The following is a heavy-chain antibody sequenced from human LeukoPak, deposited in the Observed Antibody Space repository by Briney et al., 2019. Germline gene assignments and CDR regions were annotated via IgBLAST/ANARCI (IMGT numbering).Heavy chain of an antibody. CDR1: GYTLTGYY. CDR3: ARVNYYGSGSPADYYGMDV. CDR2: INPNSGGT. V-gene: IGHV1-2*04. J-gene: IGHJ6*04. D-gene: IGHD3-10*01. Sequence: ASVKVSCKASGYTLTGYYMHWVRQAPGQGLEWMGWINPNSGGTNYAQKFQGWVTMTRDTSISTAYMELSRLRSDDTAVYYCARVNYYGSGSPADYYGMDVWGKGTTVTVSS.